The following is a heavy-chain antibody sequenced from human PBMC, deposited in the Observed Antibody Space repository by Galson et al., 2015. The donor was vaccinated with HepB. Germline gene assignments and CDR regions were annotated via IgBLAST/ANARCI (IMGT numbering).Heavy chain of an antibody. J-gene: IGHJ2*01. CDR2: IIPIFGTA. Sequence: SVKVSCKASGGTFSSYAISWVRQAPGQGLEWMGGIIPIFGTANYAQKFQGRVTITADESTSTAYMELSSLRSEDTAVYYCARVGDWGSDWYFDLWGRDTQVTVSS. CDR1: GGTFSSYA. V-gene: IGHV1-69*13. CDR3: ARVGDWGSDWYFDL. D-gene: IGHD3-10*01.